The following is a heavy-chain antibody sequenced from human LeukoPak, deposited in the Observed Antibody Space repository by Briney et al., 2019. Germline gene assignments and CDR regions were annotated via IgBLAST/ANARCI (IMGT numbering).Heavy chain of an antibody. Sequence: GGSLRLSCAVSGFTFSYYGMHWVRQAPGKGLEWVAFIRYDGNDKFYAESVKGRFTISRDTSRNALYPQMNSLRPEDTAVYYCASATYYDFWSGYHFDYWGQGTLVTVSS. J-gene: IGHJ4*02. V-gene: IGHV3-30*02. D-gene: IGHD3-3*01. CDR3: ASATYYDFWSGYHFDY. CDR2: IRYDGNDK. CDR1: GFTFSYYG.